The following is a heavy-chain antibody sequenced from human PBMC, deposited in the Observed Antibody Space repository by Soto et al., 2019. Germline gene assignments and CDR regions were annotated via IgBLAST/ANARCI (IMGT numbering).Heavy chain of an antibody. CDR2: ISWNSGSI. CDR3: AKVYSSSSGPFDY. CDR1: GFTFDDYA. V-gene: IGHV3-9*01. J-gene: IGHJ4*02. Sequence: EVQLVESGGGLVQPGRSLRLSCAASGFTFDDYAMHWVRQAPGKGLEWVSGISWNSGSIGYADSVKGRFTISRDNAKNSLYLQMNSLRAEDTALYYCAKVYSSSSGPFDYWGQGTLVTVSS. D-gene: IGHD6-13*01.